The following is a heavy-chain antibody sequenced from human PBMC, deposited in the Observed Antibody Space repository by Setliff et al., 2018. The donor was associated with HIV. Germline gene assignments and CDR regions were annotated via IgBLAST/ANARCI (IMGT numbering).Heavy chain of an antibody. D-gene: IGHD3-16*01. CDR1: GYTFTSYG. V-gene: IGHV1-18*01. CDR3: ARHYYDSDNGPLEI. Sequence: GASVKVSCKASGYTFTSYGISWVRQAPGQGLEWMGWISGDSGNIKYAVKTQGRVTLTVDTSTTTAYMELRSLRSDDTAVYYCARHYYDSDNGPLEIWGQGTLVTVSS. CDR2: ISGDSGNI. J-gene: IGHJ4*02.